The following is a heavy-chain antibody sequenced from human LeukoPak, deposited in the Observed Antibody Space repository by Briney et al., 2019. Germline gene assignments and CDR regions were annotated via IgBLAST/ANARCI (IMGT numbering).Heavy chain of an antibody. Sequence: GGSLRLSCAASGFTFSSYAMSWVRQAPGKGLEWVSAISGSGGSTDYADSVKGRFTISRDNSKNTLYLQMNSLRAEDTAVYYCAKDRSVGYSYGYSDYWGQGTLVTVSS. CDR3: AKDRSVGYSYGYSDY. CDR1: GFTFSSYA. V-gene: IGHV3-23*01. D-gene: IGHD5-18*01. CDR2: ISGSGGST. J-gene: IGHJ4*02.